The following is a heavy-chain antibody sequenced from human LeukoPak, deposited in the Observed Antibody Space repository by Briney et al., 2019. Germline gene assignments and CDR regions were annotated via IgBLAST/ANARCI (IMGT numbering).Heavy chain of an antibody. D-gene: IGHD2-2*01. CDR3: ARHVRYCSSTSCWYFDY. V-gene: IGHV4-38-2*01. CDR1: GYSISSGYY. CDR2: IYHSGST. J-gene: IGHJ4*02. Sequence: PSEAMSLTCAVSGYSISSGYYWGWMRQPPGKGLEWIGSIYHSGSTYYNPSLKSRVTISVDTSKNQFSLKLSSVTAADTAVYYCARHVRYCSSTSCWYFDYWGQGTLVTVSS.